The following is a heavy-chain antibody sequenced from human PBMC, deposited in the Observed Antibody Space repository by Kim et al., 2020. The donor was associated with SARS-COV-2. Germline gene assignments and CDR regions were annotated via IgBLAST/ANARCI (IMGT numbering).Heavy chain of an antibody. CDR2: INTDNGNT. Sequence: ASVKVSCKASEYFFTAYPIHWVRQAPGQGLEWMGWINTDNGNTKYSQKFQDRVTFTRDTSASTANMELSSLRSEDTAVYYCAREDMGLGVVASTPLDYWGQGTLVTVSS. D-gene: IGHD2-15*01. CDR1: EYFFTAYP. V-gene: IGHV1-3*04. J-gene: IGHJ4*02. CDR3: AREDMGLGVVASTPLDY.